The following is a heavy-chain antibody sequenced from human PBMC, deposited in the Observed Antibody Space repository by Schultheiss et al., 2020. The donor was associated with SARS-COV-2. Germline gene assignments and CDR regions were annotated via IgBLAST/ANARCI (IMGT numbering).Heavy chain of an antibody. Sequence: GGSLRLSCAASGFTFDDYAMHWVRQAPGKGLEWVSGISGSGGSTYYADSVKGRFTISRDNSKNTLYLQMNSLRAEDTAVYYCAKGQAGTTALLDYWGQGTLVTV. CDR1: GFTFDDYA. CDR2: ISGSGGST. V-gene: IGHV3-23*01. J-gene: IGHJ4*02. CDR3: AKGQAGTTALLDY. D-gene: IGHD6-13*01.